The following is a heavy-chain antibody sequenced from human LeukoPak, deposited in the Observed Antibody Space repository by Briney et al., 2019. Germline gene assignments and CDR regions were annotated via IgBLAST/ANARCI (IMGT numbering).Heavy chain of an antibody. Sequence: GESLKISCKGSGYSFTSYWIGWVRQMPGEGLEWMGIIYPGDSDTRYSPSFQGQVTISAVRSISTAYLQWSSLKASDTAMYYCARRDSSGRYYFDYWGQGTLVTVSS. J-gene: IGHJ4*02. CDR1: GYSFTSYW. CDR3: ARRDSSGRYYFDY. CDR2: IYPGDSDT. V-gene: IGHV5-51*01. D-gene: IGHD6-19*01.